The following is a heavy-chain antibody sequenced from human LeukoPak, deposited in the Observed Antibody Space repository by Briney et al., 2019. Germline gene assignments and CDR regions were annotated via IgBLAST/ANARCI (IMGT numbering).Heavy chain of an antibody. J-gene: IGHJ4*02. CDR3: ARVDDYGGNSGY. V-gene: IGHV1-8*01. CDR2: MNPNSGNT. CDR1: GYTFTSYD. Sequence: ASVTVSCKASGYTFTSYDINWVRQATGQGLEWMGWMNPNSGNTGYAQKFQGRVTMTRNTSISTAYMELSSLRSEDTAVYYCARVDDYGGNSGYWGQGTLVTVSS. D-gene: IGHD4-23*01.